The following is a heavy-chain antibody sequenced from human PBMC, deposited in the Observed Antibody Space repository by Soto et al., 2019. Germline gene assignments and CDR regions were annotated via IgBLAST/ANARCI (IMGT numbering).Heavy chain of an antibody. Sequence: QTLSVTWAVYGGSFSDYYWSWIRQPPGKGLEWIGEINHSGSTNYNPSLKSRVTISVDTSKNQFSRKVSSVTAADTTMYYCARGGQQLGHRWFDPWGQGTLVTVSS. CDR1: GGSFSDYY. J-gene: IGHJ5*02. CDR3: ARGGQQLGHRWFDP. CDR2: INHSGST. V-gene: IGHV4-34*01. D-gene: IGHD6-13*01.